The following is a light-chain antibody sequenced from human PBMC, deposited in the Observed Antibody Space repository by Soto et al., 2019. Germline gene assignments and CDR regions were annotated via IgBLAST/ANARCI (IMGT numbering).Light chain of an antibody. CDR3: QQYGSSLIT. V-gene: IGKV3-20*01. CDR2: GAS. J-gene: IGKJ5*01. Sequence: PGERVTLSCRASQNLRSSLAWYQQKPGQAPRLLIYGASSRATGIPDRFSGSGSGTDFTLTISRLEPEDFAVYYCQQYGSSLITFGQGTRLEIK. CDR1: QNLRSS.